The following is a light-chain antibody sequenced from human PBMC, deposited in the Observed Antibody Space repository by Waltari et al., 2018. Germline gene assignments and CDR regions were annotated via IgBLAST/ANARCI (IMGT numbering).Light chain of an antibody. CDR3: HVRSNWPPVT. Sequence: EIVLTQSPATLSLSPGERATLSCRASQSVNEYLSWYQQIPGQAPRLLIYYASNSATGIPARFSGSGSGTDFTLTISSLEPEDFAIYYCHVRSNWPPVTFGGGTKVEIK. CDR1: QSVNEY. V-gene: IGKV3-11*01. J-gene: IGKJ4*01. CDR2: YAS.